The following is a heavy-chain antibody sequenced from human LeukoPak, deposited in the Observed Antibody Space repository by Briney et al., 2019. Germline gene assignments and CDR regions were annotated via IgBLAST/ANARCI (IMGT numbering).Heavy chain of an antibody. CDR1: GGTFSSYT. V-gene: IGHV1-69*04. CDR3: ARDFWSGYYYYYGMDV. Sequence: SVKVCCKASGGTFSSYTISWERQAPGQGLEWMGRIIPILGIANYAQKFQGRVTITADKSTSTAYMELSSLRSEDTAVYYCARDFWSGYYYYYGMDVWGQGTTVTVSS. J-gene: IGHJ6*02. D-gene: IGHD3-3*01. CDR2: IIPILGIA.